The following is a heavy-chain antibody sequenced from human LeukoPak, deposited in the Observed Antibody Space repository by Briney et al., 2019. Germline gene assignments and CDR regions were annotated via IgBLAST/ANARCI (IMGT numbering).Heavy chain of an antibody. CDR2: ISSSSSYI. CDR1: GFTFSSYS. J-gene: IGHJ4*02. Sequence: PGGSLRLSCAASGFTFSSYSMNWVRQAPGKGLEWVSSISSSSSYIYYADSVKGRFTISRDNAKNSLYLQVNSLRAEDTAVYYCARCSVPADDYWGQGTLVTVSS. CDR3: ARCSVPADDY. D-gene: IGHD2-2*01. V-gene: IGHV3-21*01.